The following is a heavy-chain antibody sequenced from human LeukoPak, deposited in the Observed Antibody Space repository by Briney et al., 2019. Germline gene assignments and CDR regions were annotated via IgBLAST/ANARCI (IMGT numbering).Heavy chain of an antibody. D-gene: IGHD3-22*01. CDR3: ARYPSHYDSSGHNLMDV. CDR1: GYTFTSYD. Sequence: GESLLSSCKASGYTFTSYDINWVRQATAQRLEWMVSMNPYSCNTGYAQKFQGRVTMTRNTSISTAYMQLLSMRSKDTAVYYCARYPSHYDSSGHNLMDVWGQGTTVTVSS. V-gene: IGHV1-8*01. J-gene: IGHJ6*02. CDR2: MNPYSCNT.